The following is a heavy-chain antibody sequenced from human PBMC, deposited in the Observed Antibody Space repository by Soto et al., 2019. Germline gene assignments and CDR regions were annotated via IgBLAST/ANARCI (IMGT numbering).Heavy chain of an antibody. V-gene: IGHV4-59*01. CDR3: ARWGSSGWYGLYGMDV. CDR1: GGSISSYY. J-gene: IGHJ6*02. CDR2: IYYSGST. Sequence: PSETLSLTCTVSGGSISSYYWSWIRQPPGKGLEWIGYIYYSGSTNYNPSLKSRVTISVDTSKNQFSLKLSSVTAADTAVYYCARWGSSGWYGLYGMDVWCQGTTVTVSS. D-gene: IGHD6-19*01.